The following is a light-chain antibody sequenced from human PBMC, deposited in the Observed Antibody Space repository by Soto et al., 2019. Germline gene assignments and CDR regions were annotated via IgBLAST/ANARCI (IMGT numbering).Light chain of an antibody. CDR1: QSVSSSY. CDR2: GAS. CDR3: QQYGSSPRT. J-gene: IGKJ1*01. Sequence: EIVLTQSPGTLSLYPGERATLSCRASQSVSSSYLAWYQQKPGQAPRLLIYGASSRAPGIPDRVSGSGSGTDFTLTISRLELEDFEVYYCQQYGSSPRTFGKGTKVDI. V-gene: IGKV3-20*01.